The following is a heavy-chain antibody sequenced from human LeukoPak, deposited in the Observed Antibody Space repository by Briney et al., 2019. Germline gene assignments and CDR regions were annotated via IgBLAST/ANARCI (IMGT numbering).Heavy chain of an antibody. CDR3: ARGNYDSSGYLDY. D-gene: IGHD3-22*01. V-gene: IGHV4-39*01. CDR2: IYYSGST. CDR1: GGSISSSSYY. Sequence: SETLSLTCTVSGGSISSSSYYWGWIRQPPGKGLVWIGSIYYSGSTYYNPSLKSRVTISVDTSKNQFSLKLSSVTAADTAVYYCARGNYDSSGYLDYWGQGTLVTVSS. J-gene: IGHJ4*02.